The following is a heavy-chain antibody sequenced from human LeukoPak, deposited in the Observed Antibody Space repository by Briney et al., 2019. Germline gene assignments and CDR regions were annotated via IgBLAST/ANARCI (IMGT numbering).Heavy chain of an antibody. CDR1: GFTFDDYA. CDR3: VRGAYCNGGSCYGGY. CDR2: ISWNSGSI. D-gene: IGHD2-15*01. V-gene: IGHV3-9*01. Sequence: PGRSLRLSCAASGFTFDDYAMHWVRQAPGKGLEWVSGISWNSGSIGYADSVKGRFTISRDNAKNSLYLQMNSLRAEDTAVYYCVRGAYCNGGSCYGGYWGQGTLVTVSS. J-gene: IGHJ4*02.